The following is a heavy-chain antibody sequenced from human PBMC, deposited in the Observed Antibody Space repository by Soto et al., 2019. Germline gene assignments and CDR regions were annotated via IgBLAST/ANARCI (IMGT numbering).Heavy chain of an antibody. CDR3: ARGAAAGRGNWFDP. D-gene: IGHD6-13*01. Sequence: PGGSLRLSCAASGFTVSSYDMHWVRQAIGKGLEWVSAIGTAGDTYYPGSVKGRFTISRENAKNSLYLQMNSLRAEDTAVYYCARGAAAGRGNWFDPWGQGTLVTVSS. V-gene: IGHV3-13*01. CDR2: IGTAGDT. J-gene: IGHJ5*02. CDR1: GFTVSSYD.